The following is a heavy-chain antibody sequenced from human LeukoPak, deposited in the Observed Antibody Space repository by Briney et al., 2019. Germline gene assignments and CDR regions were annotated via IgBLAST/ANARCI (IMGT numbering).Heavy chain of an antibody. D-gene: IGHD1-26*01. V-gene: IGHV3-74*01. Sequence: GGSLRLSCAASGFTFSLYWMHWVRQVPGKGLVWVSRITSDGSSTWYADSVKGRFTVSRDNARNTLSLQMNSLRVEDTALYYCARDQDGVGATIDLWGQGTLVTVSS. CDR3: ARDQDGVGATIDL. CDR1: GFTFSLYW. J-gene: IGHJ4*02. CDR2: ITSDGSST.